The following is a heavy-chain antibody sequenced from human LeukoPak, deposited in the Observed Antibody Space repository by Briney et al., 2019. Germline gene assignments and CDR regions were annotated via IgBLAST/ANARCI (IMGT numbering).Heavy chain of an antibody. D-gene: IGHD6-19*01. Sequence: GGSLRLSCAASGFTFSNAWMSWVRQAPGKGLEWVSANSGSGDTTYYAASVKGRFTISRDNSKNTLYLQMNSLRAEDTAVYYCAKHLHYTSGSDSGMHVWGQGTTVTVSS. CDR3: AKHLHYTSGSDSGMHV. CDR1: GFTFSNAW. J-gene: IGHJ6*02. CDR2: NSGSGDTT. V-gene: IGHV3-23*01.